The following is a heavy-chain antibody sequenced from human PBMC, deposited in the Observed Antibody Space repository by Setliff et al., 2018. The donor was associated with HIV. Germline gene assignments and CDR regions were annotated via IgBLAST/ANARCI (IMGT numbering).Heavy chain of an antibody. V-gene: IGHV3-30*01. CDR2: ISYDGNNK. J-gene: IGHJ4*02. D-gene: IGHD6-19*01. CDR1: GFTFSSYS. CDR3: AKDHESSGWFRGYIDY. Sequence: PGGSLRLSCAASGFTFSSYSMHWVRQAPGKGLEWVAIISYDGNNKYYADSVKGRFTISRDNSKNTLYLQMNSLRAEDTAVYYCAKDHESSGWFRGYIDYWGPGTLVTVSS.